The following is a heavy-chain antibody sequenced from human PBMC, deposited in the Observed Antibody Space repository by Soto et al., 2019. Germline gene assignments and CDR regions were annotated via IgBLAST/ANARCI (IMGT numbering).Heavy chain of an antibody. D-gene: IGHD3-10*01. CDR3: ATPYGAGSYYNVAYYGTAV. CDR2: INYSGST. Sequence: QLQLQESGPGLVKPSETLSLTCTVSGGSISSSSYYWGWIRQPPGKGLEWIGRINYSGSTYYNPSLNNRITLPVDTSKNRLSLKLSSLSAADTAVYYSATPYGAGSYYNVAYYGTAVWGQGTTVTVSS. J-gene: IGHJ6*02. CDR1: GGSISSSSYY. V-gene: IGHV4-39*01.